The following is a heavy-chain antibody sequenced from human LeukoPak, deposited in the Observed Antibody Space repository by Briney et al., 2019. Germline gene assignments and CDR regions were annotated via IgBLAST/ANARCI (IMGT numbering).Heavy chain of an antibody. CDR3: ARAAYYDLHFDY. D-gene: IGHD3-22*01. V-gene: IGHV4-59*01. CDR1: GGSISSYY. Sequence: SETLSLTCTVSGGSISSYYWSWIRQPPGKGLEWMGYIYYSGSTNYNPSLKSRVTISVDTSKNQFSLKLTSVTAADTAVYYCARAAYYDLHFDYWGQGTLVTVSS. CDR2: IYYSGST. J-gene: IGHJ4*02.